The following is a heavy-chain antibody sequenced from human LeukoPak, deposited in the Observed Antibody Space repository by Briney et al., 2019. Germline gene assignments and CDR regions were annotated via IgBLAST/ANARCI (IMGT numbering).Heavy chain of an antibody. CDR2: IWYDGSNK. V-gene: IGHV3-33*01. J-gene: IGHJ4*02. D-gene: IGHD3-10*01. CDR1: GFTFSSYG. Sequence: GGSLRLSCTASGFTFSSYGMHWVRQAPGKGLEWVAVIWYDGSNKYYADSVKGRFTISRDNSKNTLYLQMNSLRAEDTAVYYCASLWGVGSFFDYWGQGTLVPVSS. CDR3: ASLWGVGSFFDY.